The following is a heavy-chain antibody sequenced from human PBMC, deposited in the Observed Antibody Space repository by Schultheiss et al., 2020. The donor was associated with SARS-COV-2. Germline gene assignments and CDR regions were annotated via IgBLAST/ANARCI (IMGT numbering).Heavy chain of an antibody. D-gene: IGHD6-13*01. CDR2: IYHSGST. CDR3: ARVAGYSSSWYNPYYYMDV. Sequence: SETLSLTCAVSGGSISSGGYSWSWIRQPPGKGLEWIGYIYHSGSTNYNPSLKSRVTISVDTSKNQFSLKLSSVTAADTAVYYCARVAGYSSSWYNPYYYMDVWGKGTTVTVSS. CDR1: GGSISSGGYS. V-gene: IGHV4-30-2*01. J-gene: IGHJ6*03.